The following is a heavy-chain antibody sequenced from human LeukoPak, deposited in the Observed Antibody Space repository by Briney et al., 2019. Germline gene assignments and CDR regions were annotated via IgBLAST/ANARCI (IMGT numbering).Heavy chain of an antibody. V-gene: IGHV3-21*05. CDR2: ITSTSSDL. D-gene: IGHD3-10*01. J-gene: IGHJ4*02. CDR3: ARAAGHYFDY. Sequence: KFGGSLKLSCVASGFTFKSYSMNWVRQAPGKGLEWVSFITSTSSDLFYSDSVKGRFTVSRDNARNSLYLQRNSLTAEDTAVYYCARAAGHYFDYWGQGSLVTVSS. CDR1: GFTFKSYS.